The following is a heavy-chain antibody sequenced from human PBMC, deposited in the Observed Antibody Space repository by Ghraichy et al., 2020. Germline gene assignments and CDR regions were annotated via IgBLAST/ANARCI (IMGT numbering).Heavy chain of an antibody. Sequence: GGSLRLSCVASGFSLTDSWLYRVRQVLGKGLVWVSHLSPAANIINYVESVRGRFTISRDTAKNTLFLQMDSLRVDDTAIYYCARGEFGLVDWGRGALVTVSA. CDR2: LSPAANII. D-gene: IGHD3/OR15-3a*01. V-gene: IGHV3-74*01. J-gene: IGHJ4*02. CDR1: GFSLTDSW. CDR3: ARGEFGLVD.